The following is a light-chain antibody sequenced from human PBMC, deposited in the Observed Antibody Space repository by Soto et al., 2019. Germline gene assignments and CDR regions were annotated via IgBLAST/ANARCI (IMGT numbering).Light chain of an antibody. Sequence: EILMTQSPATLSVSPGERATLSCRASQTISSNLAWYQHKPGQAPRLLIYAASSRATGIPDRFSGSGSGTDFTLTISRLEPEDFSVYYCHQYGTAPLTFGPGTKVDIK. CDR2: AAS. V-gene: IGKV3-20*01. J-gene: IGKJ3*01. CDR1: QTISSN. CDR3: HQYGTAPLT.